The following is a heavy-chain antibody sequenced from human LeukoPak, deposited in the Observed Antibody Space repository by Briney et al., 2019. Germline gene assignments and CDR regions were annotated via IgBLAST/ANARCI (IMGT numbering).Heavy chain of an antibody. CDR2: INHSGST. CDR1: GGSFSGYY. D-gene: IGHD6-6*01. J-gene: IGHJ6*03. CDR3: ARGIKQLVPYYYYMDV. Sequence: MSSETLSLTCAVYGGSFSGYYWSWIRQPPGKGLEWIGEINHSGSTNYNPSLKSRVTISVDTSKNQFSLKLSSVTAADTAVYYCARGIKQLVPYYYYMDVWGKGTTVTVS. V-gene: IGHV4-34*01.